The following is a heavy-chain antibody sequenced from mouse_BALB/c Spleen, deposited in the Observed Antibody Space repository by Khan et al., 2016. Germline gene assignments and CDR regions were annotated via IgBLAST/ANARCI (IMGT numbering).Heavy chain of an antibody. CDR3: ADALFVY. V-gene: IGHV1-87*01. CDR1: GYTSANYW. J-gene: IGHJ3*01. CDR2: IYPGDGDT. Sequence: QVQLKQSGAELARPGASVRLSCKASGYTSANYWMQWVKQRPGQGLEWIGSIYPGDGDTRYRQKFKDKATLTADKSSSSAYMHLRSVASEDSAVYYCADALFVYWGQGTLVTVSA.